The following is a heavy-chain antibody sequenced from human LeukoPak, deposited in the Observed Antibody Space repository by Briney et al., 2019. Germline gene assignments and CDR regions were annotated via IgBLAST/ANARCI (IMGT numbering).Heavy chain of an antibody. CDR3: AREVGWTDY. V-gene: IGHV3-30-3*01. D-gene: IGHD6-19*01. CDR1: GFTFSGYA. J-gene: IGHJ4*02. Sequence: PGGSLRLSCAASGFTFSGYAMNWVRQAPGKGLEWVAVISYDGSNKYYADSVKGRFTISRDNSKNTLYLQMNSLRAEDTAVYYCAREVGWTDYWGQGTLVTVSS. CDR2: ISYDGSNK.